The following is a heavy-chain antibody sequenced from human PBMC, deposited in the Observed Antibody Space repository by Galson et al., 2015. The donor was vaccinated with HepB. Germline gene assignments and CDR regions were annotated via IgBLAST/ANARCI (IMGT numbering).Heavy chain of an antibody. CDR3: VKDLGFGELQNWFDP. V-gene: IGHV3-64D*06. J-gene: IGHJ5*02. CDR2: ISSNGGST. D-gene: IGHD3-10*01. Sequence: SLRLSCAASGFTFSSYAMHWVRQAPGKGLEYVSAISSNGGSTYYADSVKGRFTISRDNSKNTLYLQMSSLRAEDTAVYYCVKDLGFGELQNWFDPWGQGTLVTVSS. CDR1: GFTFSSYA.